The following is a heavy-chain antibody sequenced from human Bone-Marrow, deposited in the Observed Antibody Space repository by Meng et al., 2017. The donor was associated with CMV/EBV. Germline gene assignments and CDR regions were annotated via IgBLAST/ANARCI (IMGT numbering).Heavy chain of an antibody. J-gene: IGHJ4*02. Sequence: ASVKVSCKASGYTFTSYGISWVRQAPGQGLEWMGWINPNSGGTNYAQKFQGRVTMTRDTSISTAYMELSRLRSDDTAVYYCATYSSSWYPFDYWGQGTLVTVSS. CDR2: INPNSGGT. CDR1: GYTFTSYG. V-gene: IGHV1-2*02. D-gene: IGHD6-13*01. CDR3: ATYSSSWYPFDY.